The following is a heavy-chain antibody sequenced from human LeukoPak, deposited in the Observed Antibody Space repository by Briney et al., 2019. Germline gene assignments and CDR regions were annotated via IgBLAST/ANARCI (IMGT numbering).Heavy chain of an antibody. Sequence: PSETLSLTCTVSGGSISSSSYYWGWIRQPPGKGLEWIGTIYYSGSTYYNPSLKSRVTISVDTSKNQFSLKLSSVTAADTAVYYCARLVPTFGGVLVWYFDLWGRGTLVTVSS. CDR3: ARLVPTFGGVLVWYFDL. J-gene: IGHJ2*01. D-gene: IGHD3-16*01. CDR1: GGSISSSSYY. V-gene: IGHV4-39*07. CDR2: IYYSGST.